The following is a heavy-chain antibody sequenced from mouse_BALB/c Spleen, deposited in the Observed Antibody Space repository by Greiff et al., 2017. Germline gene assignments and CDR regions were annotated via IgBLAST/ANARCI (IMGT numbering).Heavy chain of an antibody. V-gene: IGHV3-1*02. CDR2: IHNSGST. D-gene: IGHD2-4*01. CDR3: ARHMITTGFAY. CDR1: GYSITSGYS. Sequence: EVKLMESGPDRGKPSQSLSLTCTVTGYSITSGYSWHWIRQFPGNKLEWMGYIHNSGSTNYNPSLKSRISITRDTSKNQFFLQLNSVTTEDTATYYCARHMITTGFAYWGHRPLVTVSA. J-gene: IGHJ3*01.